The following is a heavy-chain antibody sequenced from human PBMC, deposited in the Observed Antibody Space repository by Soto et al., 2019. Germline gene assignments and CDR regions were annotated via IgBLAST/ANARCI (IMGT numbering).Heavy chain of an antibody. V-gene: IGHV3-9*01. J-gene: IGHJ4*02. CDR3: VKDIADGDPPGYYFDY. CDR1: GFTFEYYA. D-gene: IGHD4-17*01. Sequence: GGSLRLSCTTSGFTFEYYAMHWVRQAPGKGLEWVSSVSWNSDNIDHADSVKGRFTISRDNAKNSLYLQMDSLRPEDTAFYYCVKDIADGDPPGYYFDYWGQGTLVTVSS. CDR2: VSWNSDNI.